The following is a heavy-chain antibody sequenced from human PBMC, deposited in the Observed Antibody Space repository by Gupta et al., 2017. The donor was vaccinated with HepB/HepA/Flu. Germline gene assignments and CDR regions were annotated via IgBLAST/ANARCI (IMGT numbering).Heavy chain of an antibody. V-gene: IGHV3-23*01. CDR3: AKGSANWSYEGGD. Sequence: EVQLLESGGGLVQPGGSLRVSCAASGFAFNNYAMTWVRQAPGKGLEWVSAISGSGENTYHGDSVKGRFTISRDRSKNTLYLQMNSLRAEDTAVYYYAKGSANWSYEGGDWGQGTLVTVSS. CDR2: ISGSGENT. J-gene: IGHJ4*02. CDR1: GFAFNNYA. D-gene: IGHD3-16*01.